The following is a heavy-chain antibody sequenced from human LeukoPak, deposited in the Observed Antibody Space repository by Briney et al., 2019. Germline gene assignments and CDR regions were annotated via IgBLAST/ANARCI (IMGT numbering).Heavy chain of an antibody. CDR1: GFTFSSYW. V-gene: IGHV3-7*01. CDR3: ARSPSSGYHAALFDY. CDR2: IKQDGSEK. D-gene: IGHD3-22*01. Sequence: GSLRLSCAASGFTFSSYWMSWVRQAPGKGLEWVANIKQDGSEKYYVDSVKGRFTISRDNAKNSLYLQMNSLRAEDTAVYYCARSPSSGYHAALFDYWGQGTLVTVSS. J-gene: IGHJ4*02.